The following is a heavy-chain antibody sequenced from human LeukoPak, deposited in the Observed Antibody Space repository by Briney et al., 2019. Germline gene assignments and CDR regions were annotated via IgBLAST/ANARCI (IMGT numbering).Heavy chain of an antibody. CDR3: ARVRYCSGGSCPRPDY. V-gene: IGHV1-3*01. CDR2: INAGNGNT. J-gene: IGHJ4*02. D-gene: IGHD2-15*01. CDR1: GYTFTSYA. Sequence: ASVKVSCKASGYTFTSYAMHWVRQAPGQRLEWMGWINAGNGNTKYSQKFQGRVTITRDTSASTAYMELSSLRSEDTAAYYCARVRYCSGGSCPRPDYWGQGTLVTVSS.